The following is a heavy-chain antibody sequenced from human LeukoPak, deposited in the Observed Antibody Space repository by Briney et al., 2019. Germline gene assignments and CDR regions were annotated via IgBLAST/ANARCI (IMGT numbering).Heavy chain of an antibody. D-gene: IGHD4-17*01. CDR2: IGGSGSTI. CDR1: GFTFSSYW. Sequence: GGSLRLSCAASGFTFSSYWMSWVRQAPGKGLEWVSHIGGSGSTIYYADSVKGRFTISRDNAKKLLYLQMSNLRAEDTAVYYCARARDYGDYPPDYWGQGTLVTVSS. CDR3: ARARDYGDYPPDY. V-gene: IGHV3-48*01. J-gene: IGHJ4*02.